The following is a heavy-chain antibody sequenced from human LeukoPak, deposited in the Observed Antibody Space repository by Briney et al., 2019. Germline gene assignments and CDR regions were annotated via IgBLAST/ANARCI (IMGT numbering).Heavy chain of an antibody. CDR3: ERAGGGNTAMDLDY. D-gene: IGHD5-18*01. Sequence: SETLSLTCTVSGLSISTYYWSWIRQSPGKGLEWIGYIFYSGRTSYNPSLKSRVTISIDTSTNQSSLILISVTAADTSVYYCERAGGGNTAMDLDYWGQGTLVTVSS. CDR1: GLSISTYY. V-gene: IGHV4-59*01. J-gene: IGHJ4*02. CDR2: IFYSGRT.